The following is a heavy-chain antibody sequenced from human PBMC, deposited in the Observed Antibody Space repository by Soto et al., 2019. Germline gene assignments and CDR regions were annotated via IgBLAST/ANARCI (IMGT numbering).Heavy chain of an antibody. J-gene: IGHJ5*02. Sequence: SETLSLTCAVSGGSISSYYWSWIRQPPGKGLEWIGYIYYSGSTNYNPSLKSRVTISVDTSKNQFSLKLSSVTAADTAVYYCARDGYSSSWHDNWFDPWGQGTLVTVSS. CDR2: IYYSGST. CDR3: ARDGYSSSWHDNWFDP. V-gene: IGHV4-59*01. D-gene: IGHD6-13*01. CDR1: GGSISSYY.